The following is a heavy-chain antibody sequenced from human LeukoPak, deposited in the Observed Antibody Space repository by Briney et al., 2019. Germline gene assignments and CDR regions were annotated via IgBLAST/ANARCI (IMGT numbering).Heavy chain of an antibody. J-gene: IGHJ4*02. CDR3: ARVGGSGIVVVPAALNYFDY. CDR1: GFTSSSYA. V-gene: IGHV3-30-3*01. CDR2: ISYDGSHK. D-gene: IGHD2-2*01. Sequence: GGSLRLSCAASGFTSSSYAMHWVRQAPGKGLEWVAVISYDGSHKYYADSVKGRFIVSRDNSKNTLYLQMNSLRAEDTAVYYCARVGGSGIVVVPAALNYFDYWGQGTLVTVSS.